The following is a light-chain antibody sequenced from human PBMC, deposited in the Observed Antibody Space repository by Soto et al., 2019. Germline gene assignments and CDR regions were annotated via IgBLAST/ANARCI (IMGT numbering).Light chain of an antibody. J-gene: IGLJ3*02. CDR1: GSDIGAYNV. Sequence: QPVLAQPPYASGSPGQSVTISCTGSGSDIGAYNVVSWYQQHPGKAPKLMIFGVTERPSGVPDRFSGSKSGNTASLTVSGLQADDEAVYYCYSYAGRNIWVFGGGTKLTVL. V-gene: IGLV2-8*01. CDR2: GVT. CDR3: YSYAGRNIWV.